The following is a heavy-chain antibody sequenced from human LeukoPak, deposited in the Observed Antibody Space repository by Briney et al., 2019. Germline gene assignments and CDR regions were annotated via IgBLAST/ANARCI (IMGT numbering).Heavy chain of an antibody. CDR1: GYPFDNFG. D-gene: IGHD6-13*01. CDR2: ISAYNGDT. V-gene: IGHV1-18*01. J-gene: IGHJ3*02. CDR3: AREEGAPIAAANI. Sequence: ASVRVSCKASGYPFDNFGLTWVRQAPGQGLEWMGWISAYNGDTNYVQKFQGRVTMTTDTSTSTAYMELKSLRSDDTAVYYCAREEGAPIAAANIWGLGTKVTVSS.